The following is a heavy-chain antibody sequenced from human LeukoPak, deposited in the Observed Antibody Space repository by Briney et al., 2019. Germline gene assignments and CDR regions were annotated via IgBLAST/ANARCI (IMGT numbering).Heavy chain of an antibody. CDR2: IDWDGDK. J-gene: IGHJ4*02. Sequence: SGPTLVNPTQTLTLTCTFSVFSLSSSGMCVGWIRQPPGKALEFIARIDWDGDKHYVTSLKTRLTISKDTSKNQVVLTMTNMDPVDTATYYCARMKQTTVRYFDYWGQGTLVTVSS. CDR3: ARMKQTTVRYFDY. D-gene: IGHD4-17*01. CDR1: VFSLSSSGMC. V-gene: IGHV2-70*10.